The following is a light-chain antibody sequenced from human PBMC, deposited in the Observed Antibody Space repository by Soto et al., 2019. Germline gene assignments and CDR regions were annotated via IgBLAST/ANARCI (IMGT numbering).Light chain of an antibody. CDR3: SSYTSSSLHV. V-gene: IGLV2-14*03. Sequence: QSALTQPASVSGSPGQSITISCTGTSSDVGGYNYVSWYQQHPGKAPKLMIYDVSNRPSGVSNRFSGSKSGNTASLTTSGLKDEDEADYYCSSYTSSSLHVFGTGTKVXVL. CDR1: SSDVGGYNY. CDR2: DVS. J-gene: IGLJ1*01.